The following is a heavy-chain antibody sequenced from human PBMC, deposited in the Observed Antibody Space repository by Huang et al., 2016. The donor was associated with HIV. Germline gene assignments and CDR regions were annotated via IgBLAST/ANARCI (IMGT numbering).Heavy chain of an antibody. CDR1: GGTVSSFS. Sequence: QVQLVQSGAEMKKSGSSVKVSCKASGGTVSSFSFTWVRQAPGHGLEWSGGVIPLHDTTELAQKFRGRVTLTADESTNTAFMELSGLTSQDTAVYYCARGVGNSNRGFDIWGQGTLVTVS. V-gene: IGHV1-69*13. D-gene: IGHD5-18*01. CDR2: VIPLHDTT. J-gene: IGHJ4*02. CDR3: ARGVGNSNRGFDI.